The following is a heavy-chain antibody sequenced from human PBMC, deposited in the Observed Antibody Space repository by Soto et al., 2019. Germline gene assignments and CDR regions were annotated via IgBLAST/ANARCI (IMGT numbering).Heavy chain of an antibody. J-gene: IGHJ6*02. CDR1: GDSISNSRFY. D-gene: IGHD3-10*01. Sequence: SETLSLTCSVSGDSISNSRFYWAWIRQPPGEGLEWIGSIYHTGNAYYNPSLKSRVTIFVDTSKNQFSLKLSSVTAADTAVYYCARHAGTTTRDGSGSSGTQLYYYYGMDVWGQGTTVTVSS. V-gene: IGHV4-39*01. CDR3: ARHAGTTTRDGSGSSGTQLYYYYGMDV. CDR2: IYHTGNA.